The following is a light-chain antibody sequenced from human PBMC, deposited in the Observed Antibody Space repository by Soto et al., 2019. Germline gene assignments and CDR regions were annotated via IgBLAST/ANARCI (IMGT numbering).Light chain of an antibody. J-gene: IGKJ1*01. CDR2: WAS. CDR1: QSVLYSSNNNNY. V-gene: IGKV4-1*01. Sequence: DIVMTQSPDSLAVSLGERATINCKSSQSVLYSSNNNNYLAWYQQKPGQPPKLLIYWASSRESGVPDRFSGSGSRTDFTLTISSLQAEDVAVYYCQQYYNTPLTFGQGTRVEVK. CDR3: QQYYNTPLT.